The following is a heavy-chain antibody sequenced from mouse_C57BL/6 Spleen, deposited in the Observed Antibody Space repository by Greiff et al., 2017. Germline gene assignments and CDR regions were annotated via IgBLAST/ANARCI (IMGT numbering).Heavy chain of an antibody. V-gene: IGHV1-85*01. CDR2: IYPRDGST. Sequence: VKLMESGPELVKPGASVKLSCKASGYTFTSYDINWVKQRPGQGLEWIGWIYPRDGSTKYNEKFKGKATLTVDTSSSTAYMELHSLTSEDSAVYFCARGGVFDYWGQGTTLTVSS. CDR1: GYTFTSYD. J-gene: IGHJ2*01. CDR3: ARGGVFDY.